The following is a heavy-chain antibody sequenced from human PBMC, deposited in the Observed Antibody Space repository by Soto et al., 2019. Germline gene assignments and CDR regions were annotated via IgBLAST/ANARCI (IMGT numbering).Heavy chain of an antibody. D-gene: IGHD5-18*01. V-gene: IGHV3-7*03. CDR2: INQDGSEK. Sequence: PGGSLRLSCAASGFAFSSFWMSWVRQAPGKGLEWVANINQDGSEKNSVDSVKGRFTLSRDNAKNSLFLQMNSLRAEDTAVYYCAREGRGYNYGYVYYYHYCMELWGQ. J-gene: IGHJ6*02. CDR3: AREGRGYNYGYVYYYHYCMEL. CDR1: GFAFSSFW.